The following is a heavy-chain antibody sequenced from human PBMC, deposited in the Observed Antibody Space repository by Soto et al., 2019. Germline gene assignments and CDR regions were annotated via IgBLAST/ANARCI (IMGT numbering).Heavy chain of an antibody. D-gene: IGHD2-2*01. CDR2: IYPGDSDT. J-gene: IGHJ6*02. CDR3: ARESPAKTYYYGMDV. Sequence: PGESLKISCKGSGYSFTSYWIGWVRQMPGKGLEWMGIIYPGDSDTRYSPSFQGQVTISADKSISTAYLQWSSLKASDTAMYYCARESPAKTYYYGMDVWGQGTTVTVSS. CDR1: GYSFTSYW. V-gene: IGHV5-51*01.